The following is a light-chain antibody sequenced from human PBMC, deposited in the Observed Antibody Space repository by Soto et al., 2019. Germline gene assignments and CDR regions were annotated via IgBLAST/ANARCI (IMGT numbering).Light chain of an antibody. Sequence: EILLMLSPVTLSLPPGERATLSCRAIQALRRSYIAWYQQKPGKAHRVVIYGASKRATGIPDRFSGSGSGTDFSLTISRLEPEDFAVYYCHQYDNAPQTYGQGTKVDIK. V-gene: IGKV3-20*01. CDR3: HQYDNAPQT. CDR1: QALRRSY. J-gene: IGKJ2*01. CDR2: GAS.